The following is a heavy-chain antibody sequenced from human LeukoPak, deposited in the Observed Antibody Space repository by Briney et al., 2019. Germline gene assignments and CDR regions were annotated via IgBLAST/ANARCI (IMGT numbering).Heavy chain of an antibody. Sequence: SETLSLTCTVSGGSISSYYWSWIRQPAGKGLEWIGRIYTSGSTNYNPSLKSRVTMSVDTSKNQFSLKLSSVTAADTAVYCCARGDCSGGSCYKGNWFDPWGQGTLVTVSS. CDR2: IYTSGST. D-gene: IGHD2-15*01. J-gene: IGHJ5*02. CDR1: GGSISSYY. CDR3: ARGDCSGGSCYKGNWFDP. V-gene: IGHV4-4*07.